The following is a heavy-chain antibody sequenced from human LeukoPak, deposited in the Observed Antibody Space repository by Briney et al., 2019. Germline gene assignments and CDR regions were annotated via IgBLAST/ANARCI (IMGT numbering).Heavy chain of an antibody. CDR1: GDSISSYY. Sequence: PSETLSLTCNVSGDSISSYYWSWIRQPPGKGLEWIGHIYYSGSTNYNPSLKSRLTISVDTSKNQFPLKMSSVTAADTAVYYCARSRDGYNQNTPLFYWGQGTLVTVSS. D-gene: IGHD5-24*01. V-gene: IGHV4-59*01. J-gene: IGHJ4*02. CDR3: ARSRDGYNQNTPLFY. CDR2: IYYSGST.